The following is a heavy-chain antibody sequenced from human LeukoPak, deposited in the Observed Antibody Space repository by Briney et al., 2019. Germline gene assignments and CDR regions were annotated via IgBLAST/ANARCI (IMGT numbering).Heavy chain of an antibody. J-gene: IGHJ4*02. CDR2: IYSDGRT. CDR1: DFTVSSHY. D-gene: IGHD6-13*01. CDR3: ATGGDSGSRYY. Sequence: WGSLRLSCAATDFTVSSHYMNWVRQAPGKGLEWVSIIYSDGRTFYADSVKGRFTTSRENSKDILFLQMNGLRAEDTAVYYCATGGDSGSRYYWGQGTLVTVSS. V-gene: IGHV3-53*01.